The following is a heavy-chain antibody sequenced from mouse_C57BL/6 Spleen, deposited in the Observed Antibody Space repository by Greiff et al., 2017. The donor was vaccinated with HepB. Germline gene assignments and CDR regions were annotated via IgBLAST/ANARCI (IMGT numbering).Heavy chain of an antibody. CDR1: GYAFSSYW. V-gene: IGHV1-80*01. CDR2: IYPGDGDT. Sequence: QVQLQQSGAELVKPGASVKISCKASGYAFSSYWMNWVKQRPGKGLEWIGQIYPGDGDTNYNGKFKGKATLTADKSSSTAYMQRSSLTSEDSAVYFCARNYYGSSLYFGVWGTETTVTVSS. CDR3: ARNYYGSSLYFGV. D-gene: IGHD1-1*01. J-gene: IGHJ1*03.